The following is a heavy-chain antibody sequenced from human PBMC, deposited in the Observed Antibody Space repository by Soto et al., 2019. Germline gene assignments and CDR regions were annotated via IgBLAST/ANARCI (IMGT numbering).Heavy chain of an antibody. J-gene: IGHJ6*02. D-gene: IGHD4-17*01. CDR1: GFTFSSYG. CDR3: AKDLFAVTTYYYGMDV. CDR2: ISYDGSNK. V-gene: IGHV3-30*18. Sequence: QVQLVESGGGVVQPGRSLRLSCAASGFTFSSYGMHWVRQAPGKGLEWVAVISYDGSNKYYADSVKGRFTISRDNSKNTLYLQMNSLRAEDTAVYYCAKDLFAVTTYYYGMDVWGQGTTVTVSS.